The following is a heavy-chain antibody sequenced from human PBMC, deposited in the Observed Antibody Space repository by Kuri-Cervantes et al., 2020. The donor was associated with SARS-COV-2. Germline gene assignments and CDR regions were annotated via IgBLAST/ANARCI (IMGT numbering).Heavy chain of an antibody. Sequence: GESLKISCAASGFTFSSYAMHWVRQAPGKGLEWVAVISYDGSNKYYADSVKGRFTISRDNSKNTPYLQMNSLRAEDTAVYYCASNYGDYVREYYYYGMDVWGQGTTVTVSS. CDR1: GFTFSSYA. CDR2: ISYDGSNK. D-gene: IGHD4-17*01. J-gene: IGHJ6*02. CDR3: ASNYGDYVREYYYYGMDV. V-gene: IGHV3-30*01.